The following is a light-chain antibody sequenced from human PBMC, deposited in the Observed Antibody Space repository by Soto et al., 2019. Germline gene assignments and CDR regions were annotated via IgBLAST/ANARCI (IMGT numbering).Light chain of an antibody. CDR1: SSDVGSYNY. CDR3: SSYRSSSTYV. J-gene: IGLJ1*01. V-gene: IGLV2-14*01. CDR2: QVT. Sequence: QSALTQPASVSGSPGQSITISCTGTSSDVGSYNYVSWHQQHPGQAPKLMIYQVTNRASGVPDRFSASKSGNTASLTISGLQAGDEADYYCSSYRSSSTYVFGTGTKLHRP.